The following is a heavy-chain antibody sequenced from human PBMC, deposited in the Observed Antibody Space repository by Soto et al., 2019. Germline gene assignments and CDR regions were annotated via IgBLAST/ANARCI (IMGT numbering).Heavy chain of an antibody. Sequence: PSETLSLTCTVSGGSIRSYYWTGRRQPPGKGLEWLGYIFYSGSTFYNPSLKSRVTISIHTSKSQFSLQLTSVTAADTAVYYCARGAADTAMVDSWGQGTLVTVSS. V-gene: IGHV4-59*01. J-gene: IGHJ4*02. D-gene: IGHD5-18*01. CDR2: IFYSGST. CDR3: ARGAADTAMVDS. CDR1: GGSIRSYY.